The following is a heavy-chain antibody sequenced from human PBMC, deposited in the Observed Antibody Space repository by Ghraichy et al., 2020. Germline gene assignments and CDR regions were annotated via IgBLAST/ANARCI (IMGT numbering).Heavy chain of an antibody. Sequence: LTCAASGFTFSSYSMNWVRQAPGKGLEWVSSISSSSSYIYYADSVKGRFTISRDNAKNSLYLQMNSLRAEGTAVYYCARDLRGSYRYFQLREDGDAFDILGQGTMVTVSS. J-gene: IGHJ3*02. CDR2: ISSSSSYI. V-gene: IGHV3-21*01. CDR3: ARDLRGSYRYFQLREDGDAFDI. D-gene: IGHD3-16*02. CDR1: GFTFSSYS.